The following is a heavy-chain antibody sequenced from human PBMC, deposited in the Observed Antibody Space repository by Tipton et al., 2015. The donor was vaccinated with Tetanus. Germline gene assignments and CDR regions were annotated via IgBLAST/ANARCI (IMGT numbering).Heavy chain of an antibody. D-gene: IGHD3-10*01. CDR2: IYYSGST. V-gene: IGHV4-61*01. Sequence: VSGGSVSSGSYYWSWIRQPPGKGLEWIGYIYYSGSTNYNPSLKSRVTISVDTSKNQFSLKLSSVTAADTAVYYCARDNRVPLRFGELLEFYYYYGMDVWGQGTTVTVSS. J-gene: IGHJ6*02. CDR1: GGSVSSGSYY. CDR3: ARDNRVPLRFGELLEFYYYYGMDV.